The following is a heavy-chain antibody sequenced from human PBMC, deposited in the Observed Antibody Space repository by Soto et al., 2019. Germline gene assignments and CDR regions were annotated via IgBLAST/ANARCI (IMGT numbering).Heavy chain of an antibody. J-gene: IGHJ4*02. D-gene: IGHD5-18*01. Sequence: QVQLVQSGAEVKKPGSSVEVTCKASGAIFSSNAISWVRQAPGQGLEWMGGILPIFGRTNYAQKFQGRVTITAEESTRTAYMELSSLKSEDTAVYYCATRGRGYSYAPRFYSEYWGQGTLVTVSS. CDR2: ILPIFGRT. V-gene: IGHV1-69*01. CDR1: GAIFSSNA. CDR3: ATRGRGYSYAPRFYSEY.